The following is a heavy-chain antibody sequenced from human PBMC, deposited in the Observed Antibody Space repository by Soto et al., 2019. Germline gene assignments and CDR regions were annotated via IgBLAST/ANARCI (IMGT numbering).Heavy chain of an antibody. J-gene: IGHJ6*02. D-gene: IGHD6-19*01. CDR2: ISSTSSRT. V-gene: IGHV3-11*06. CDR3: ARVGSSGWTGGMDV. Sequence: GGSLRLSCAASGFTFSDYYITWIRQAPGKGLEWVSYISSTSSRTNYAESVKGRFTIARDNPKNSLYLQMNSLRVEDTAVYYCARVGSSGWTGGMDVWRQGTTVTVSS. CDR1: GFTFSDYY.